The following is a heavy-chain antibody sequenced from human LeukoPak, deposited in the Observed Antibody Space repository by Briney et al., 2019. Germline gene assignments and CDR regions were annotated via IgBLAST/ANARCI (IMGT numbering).Heavy chain of an antibody. CDR1: GGSFSGYY. Sequence: SETLSLTCAGYGGSFSGYYWSWIRQPPGKGLEWIGEINHSGSTNYNPSLKSRVTISVDTSKNQFSLKLSSVTAADTAVYYCARADGAKTDYWGQGTLVTVSS. V-gene: IGHV4-34*01. D-gene: IGHD3-16*01. CDR2: INHSGST. J-gene: IGHJ4*02. CDR3: ARADGAKTDY.